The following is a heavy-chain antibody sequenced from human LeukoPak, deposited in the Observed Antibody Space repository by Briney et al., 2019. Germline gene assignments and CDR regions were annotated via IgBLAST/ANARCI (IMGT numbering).Heavy chain of an antibody. V-gene: IGHV1-2*06. CDR3: ARGGIAAAGTERAVAASFDY. CDR2: INPNSGGT. J-gene: IGHJ4*02. D-gene: IGHD6-13*01. Sequence: GASVKVSCKASGYTFTGYCMRWVRQAPGQGLEWMGRINPNSGGTNYAQKFQGRVTMTRDTSISTVYMELSRLRSDDTAVYYCARGGIAAAGTERAVAASFDYWGQGTLVTVSS. CDR1: GYTFTGYC.